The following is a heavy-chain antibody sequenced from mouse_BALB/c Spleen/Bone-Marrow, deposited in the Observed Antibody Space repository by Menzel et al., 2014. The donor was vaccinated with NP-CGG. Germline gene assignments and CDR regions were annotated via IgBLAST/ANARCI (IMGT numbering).Heavy chain of an antibody. CDR1: GYTFTSYW. Sequence: DLVKPGASVKLSCKASGYTFTSYWINWIKQRPGQGLEWIGRFAPGSGNTYYNEVFKGKATLTVDTSSSTAYIQLSSLSSEDSAVYFFARARSTVITTWYFDVWGAGTTVTVSS. CDR3: ARARSTVITTWYFDV. CDR2: FAPGSGNT. J-gene: IGHJ1*01. V-gene: IGHV1S41*01. D-gene: IGHD2-4*01.